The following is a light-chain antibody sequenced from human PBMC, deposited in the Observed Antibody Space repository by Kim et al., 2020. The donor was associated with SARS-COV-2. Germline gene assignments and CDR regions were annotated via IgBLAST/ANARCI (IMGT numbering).Light chain of an antibody. CDR3: QAWDSSTADVV. J-gene: IGLJ2*01. V-gene: IGLV3-1*01. CDR2: QDS. Sequence: SYELTQPPSVSVSPGQTASITCSGDKLGDKYACWYQQKPGQFPVLVIYQDSKRPSGIPERFSGSNSGHTATLTISGTQAMDEADYYCQAWDSSTADVVFG. CDR1: KLGDKY.